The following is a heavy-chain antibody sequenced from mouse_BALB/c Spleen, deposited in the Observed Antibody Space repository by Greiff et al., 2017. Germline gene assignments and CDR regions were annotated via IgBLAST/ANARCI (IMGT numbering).Heavy chain of an antibody. CDR2: ISYSGST. CDR1: GYSITSDYA. D-gene: IGHD2-4*01. Sequence: EVQLVESGPGLVKPSQSLSLTCTVTGYSITSDYAWNWIRQFPGNKLEWMGYISYSGSTSYNPSLKSRISITRDTSKNQFFLQLNSVTTEDTATYYCARTYDYGPSWFAYWGQGTLVTVSA. J-gene: IGHJ3*01. V-gene: IGHV3-2*02. CDR3: ARTYDYGPSWFAY.